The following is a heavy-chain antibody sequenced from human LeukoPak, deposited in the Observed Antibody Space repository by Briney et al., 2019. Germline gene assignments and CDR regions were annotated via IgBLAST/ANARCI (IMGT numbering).Heavy chain of an antibody. V-gene: IGHV3-21*04. J-gene: IGHJ4*02. Sequence: GGSLRLSCAASGFTFSSYSMNWVRQAPGKGLEWVSSISSSSSYIYYADSVKGRFTISRDNSKNALSLQMKSLRAEDTAVYYCVKDSRVRSSGWYGDYWGQGTLVTVSS. CDR2: ISSSSSYI. D-gene: IGHD6-19*01. CDR1: GFTFSSYS. CDR3: VKDSRVRSSGWYGDY.